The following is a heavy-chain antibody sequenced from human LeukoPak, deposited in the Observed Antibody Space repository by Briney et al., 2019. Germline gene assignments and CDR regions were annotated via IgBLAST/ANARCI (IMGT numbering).Heavy chain of an antibody. CDR3: ARVGRSGWTVDY. CDR1: GFDFSTYS. J-gene: IGHJ4*02. CDR2: ISSRSSNI. D-gene: IGHD6-19*01. V-gene: IGHV3-48*04. Sequence: GGSLRLSCAASGFDFSTYSIDWVRQAPGKGLEWVSYISSRSSNIYHADSVKGRFTISRDNAKNSLHLQMNSLRAEDTAVYYCARVGRSGWTVDYWGQGTLVTVSS.